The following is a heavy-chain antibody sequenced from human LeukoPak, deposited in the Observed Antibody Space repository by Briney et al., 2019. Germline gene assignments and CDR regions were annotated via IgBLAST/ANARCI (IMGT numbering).Heavy chain of an antibody. CDR2: ITDSGDGT. D-gene: IGHD2-2*01. Sequence: GSLRLSCAASGFTFSSYAMSWVRQTPGMRLEWVSAITDSGDGTYYADSVKGRFTISRDNSKNTLYLQMNSLRAEDTAVYYCAKDSRIVPAATEFDYWGQGTLVTVSS. CDR1: GFTFSSYA. V-gene: IGHV3-23*01. J-gene: IGHJ4*02. CDR3: AKDSRIVPAATEFDY.